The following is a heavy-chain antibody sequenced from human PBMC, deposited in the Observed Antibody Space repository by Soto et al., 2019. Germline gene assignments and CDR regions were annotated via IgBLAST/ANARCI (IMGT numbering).Heavy chain of an antibody. CDR1: GYTFNIYA. V-gene: IGHV1-3*01. CDR2: MNADNGNT. Sequence: ASVKVSCKASGYTFNIYAIHWVRQAPGQRPEWMGWMNADNGNTEYSPKFHGRVTMTRDRYARAAYMELSGLTSEDTAVYYCARDCTYCGGDTGREAFDIWG. CDR3: ARDCTYCGGDTGREAFDI. D-gene: IGHD2-21*01. J-gene: IGHJ3*02.